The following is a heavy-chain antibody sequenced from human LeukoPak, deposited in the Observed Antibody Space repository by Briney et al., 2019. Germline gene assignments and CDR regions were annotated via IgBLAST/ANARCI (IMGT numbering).Heavy chain of an antibody. Sequence: GGSLRLSCAASKFNFAMSWVRQTADKRLEWVSAISGSGDATFYTDSVKGRFTITRDNSKNTLYLQMNNLRVEDTAVYYCAKGHFASSSFFDYWGQGTLVTVSS. J-gene: IGHJ4*02. CDR3: AKGHFASSSFFDY. V-gene: IGHV3-23*01. D-gene: IGHD6-6*01. CDR1: KFNFA. CDR2: ISGSGDAT.